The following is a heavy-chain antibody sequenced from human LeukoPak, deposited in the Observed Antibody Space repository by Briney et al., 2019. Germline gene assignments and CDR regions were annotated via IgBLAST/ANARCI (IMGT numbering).Heavy chain of an antibody. CDR3: ASRSGGTVPLGYFDY. CDR1: GGTFSSYA. CDR2: ISAYNGNT. J-gene: IGHJ4*02. V-gene: IGHV1-18*01. D-gene: IGHD4-17*01. Sequence: ASVKVSCKASGGTFSSYAISWVRQAPGQGLEWMGWISAYNGNTNYAQKLQGRVTMTTDTSTSTAYMELRSLRSDDTAVYYCASRSGGTVPLGYFDYWGQGTLVTVSS.